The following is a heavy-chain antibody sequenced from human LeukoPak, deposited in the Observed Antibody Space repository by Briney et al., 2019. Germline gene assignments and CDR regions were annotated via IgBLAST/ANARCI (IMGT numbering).Heavy chain of an antibody. CDR3: AKDSYDCSGSRYDY. D-gene: IGHD3-22*01. J-gene: IGHJ4*02. CDR1: GFTFSSYA. CDR2: ISSNGGST. V-gene: IGHV3-64*04. Sequence: PGGSLRLSCSASGFTFSSYAMHWVRQAPGKGLEYVSAISSNGGSTYYADSVKGRVTISRDNSKNTLYLQMNSLRAEDTAVYYCAKDSYDCSGSRYDYWGQGTLVTVSS.